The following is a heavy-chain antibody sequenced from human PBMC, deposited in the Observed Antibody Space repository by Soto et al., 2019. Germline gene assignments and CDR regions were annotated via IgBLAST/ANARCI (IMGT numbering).Heavy chain of an antibody. V-gene: IGHV1-69*13. CDR3: ASXSNYYDSSGYYYEAFDY. D-gene: IGHD3-22*01. Sequence: FSVKVSCKASGGTFSSYAISGVRQAAGQGLEWMGGITPIFGTANYAQKFQGRVTITADESTSTAYMELSSLRSEDTAVYYCASXSNYYDSSGYYYEAFDYWGQGTLVTVSS. CDR2: ITPIFGTA. CDR1: GGTFSSYA. J-gene: IGHJ4*02.